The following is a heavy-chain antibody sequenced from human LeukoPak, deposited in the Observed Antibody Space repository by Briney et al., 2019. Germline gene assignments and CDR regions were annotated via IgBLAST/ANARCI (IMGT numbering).Heavy chain of an antibody. Sequence: SETLSLTCTVSGGSISSGGYYWSWIRQHPGKGLEWIAYIYYSGSTYYNPSLKSRVTISVDTSKNQFSLKLSSVTAADTAVYYCARDPRYCSGGSCYPPYGMDVWGQGTTVTVSS. V-gene: IGHV4-31*03. J-gene: IGHJ6*02. CDR1: GGSISSGGYY. CDR2: IYYSGST. D-gene: IGHD2-15*01. CDR3: ARDPRYCSGGSCYPPYGMDV.